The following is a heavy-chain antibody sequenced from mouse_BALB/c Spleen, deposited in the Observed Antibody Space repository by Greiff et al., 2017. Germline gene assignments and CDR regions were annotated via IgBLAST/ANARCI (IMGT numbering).Heavy chain of an antibody. J-gene: IGHJ2*01. CDR3: ARRGNYRYFDY. V-gene: IGHV5-6-3*01. CDR2: INSNGGST. CDR1: GFTFSSYG. D-gene: IGHD2-14*01. Sequence: EVMLVESGGGLVQPGGSLKLSCAASGFTFSSYGMSWVRQTPDKRLELVATINSNGGSTYYPDSVKGRFTISRDNAKNTLYLQMSSLKSEDTAMYYCARRGNYRYFDYWGQGTTLTVSS.